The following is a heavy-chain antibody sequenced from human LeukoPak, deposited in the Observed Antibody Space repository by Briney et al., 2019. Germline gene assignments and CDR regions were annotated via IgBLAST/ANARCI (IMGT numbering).Heavy chain of an antibody. CDR2: INHSGST. V-gene: IGHV4-34*01. Sequence: PSETLSLTCAVYGGSFSGYYWSWIRQPPGKGLEWIGEINHSGSTNYNPSLKSRVTISVDTSKNQFSLKLSSVTAADTAVYYCARALLKPDYWGQRTLVTVSS. CDR1: GGSFSGYY. D-gene: IGHD2-21*01. CDR3: ARALLKPDY. J-gene: IGHJ4*02.